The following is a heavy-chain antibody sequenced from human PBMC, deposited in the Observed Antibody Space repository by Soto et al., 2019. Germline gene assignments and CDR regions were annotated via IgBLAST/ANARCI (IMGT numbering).Heavy chain of an antibody. D-gene: IGHD3-10*01. CDR1: GGTFSSYT. V-gene: IGHV1-69*02. Sequence: SVKVSFKASGGTFSSYTISWVRQAPGQGLEWMGRIIPILGIANYAQKFQGRVMITADKSTSTAYMELSSLRSEDTAVYYCASGSYYSGWFDPWGQGTLVTVSS. CDR2: IIPILGIA. J-gene: IGHJ5*02. CDR3: ASGSYYSGWFDP.